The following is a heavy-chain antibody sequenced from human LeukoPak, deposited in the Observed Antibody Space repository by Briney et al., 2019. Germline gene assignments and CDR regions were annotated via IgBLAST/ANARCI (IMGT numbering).Heavy chain of an antibody. CDR2: ISGSGGST. J-gene: IGHJ6*02. Sequence: PGGSLRLSCAASGFTFSSYAMSWVRQAPGKGLEWVSAISGSGGSTYYADSVKGRFTISRDNSKNTLYLQMNSLRAEDTAVYYCAKDRDQRTQFYYYYYGMDVWGQGTTVTVSS. D-gene: IGHD2-2*01. V-gene: IGHV3-23*01. CDR3: AKDRDQRTQFYYYYYGMDV. CDR1: GFTFSSYA.